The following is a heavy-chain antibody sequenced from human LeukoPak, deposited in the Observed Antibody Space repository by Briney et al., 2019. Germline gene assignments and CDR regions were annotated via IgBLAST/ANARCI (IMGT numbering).Heavy chain of an antibody. J-gene: IGHJ4*02. CDR1: GYTFTANY. V-gene: IGHV1-2*02. D-gene: IGHD6-13*01. CDR3: ARGFGSGWYDY. CDR2: INSNSGAT. Sequence: ASVKVSCKTSGYTFTANYIHWVRQAPGQGLEWVGWINSNSGATRYAQKSQGRVTMTRDTSISTAYMDLSRLTPDDTAVYYCARGFGSGWYDYWGQGTLVTVSS.